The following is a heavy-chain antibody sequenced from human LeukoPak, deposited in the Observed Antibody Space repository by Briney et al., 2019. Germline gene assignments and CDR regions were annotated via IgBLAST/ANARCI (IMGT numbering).Heavy chain of an antibody. CDR3: ARVALFMVRGVIISERNYYYMDV. J-gene: IGHJ6*03. D-gene: IGHD3-10*01. V-gene: IGHV1-69*13. Sequence: GASVKVSCKASGGTFSSYAISWVRQAPGQGLEWMGGIIPIFGTANYAQKFQGRVTITADESTSTAYMELSSLRSEDTAVYYCARVALFMVRGVIISERNYYYMDVWGKGTTVTVSS. CDR1: GGTFSSYA. CDR2: IIPIFGTA.